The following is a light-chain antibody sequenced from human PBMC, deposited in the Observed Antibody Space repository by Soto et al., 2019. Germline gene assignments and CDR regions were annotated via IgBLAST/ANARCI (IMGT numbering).Light chain of an antibody. V-gene: IGKV3-20*01. CDR1: QSVSSSF. J-gene: IGKJ4*01. CDR3: QQYDSSPLT. CDR2: GAS. Sequence: EIILTQSPGTLSLSPGERANLSYRASQSVSSSFLAWHQQKPGQAPRLLTYGASSRETGIPDRFSGSGWGTDCTLAISRLEPEDFAVDYCQQYDSSPLTFGGGTKVEIK.